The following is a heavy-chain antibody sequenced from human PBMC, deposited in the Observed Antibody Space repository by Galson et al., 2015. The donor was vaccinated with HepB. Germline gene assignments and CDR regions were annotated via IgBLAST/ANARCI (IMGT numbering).Heavy chain of an antibody. J-gene: IGHJ6*02. Sequence: SLRLSCAASGFTFSSYGMHWVRQAPGKGLDWVVVISYDGSNKYYADSVKGRFTISRDNSKNTLYLQMNSLRAEDTAVYYCAKDQKIWSGYYYVMDVWGQGTTVTVSS. CDR2: ISYDGSNK. V-gene: IGHV3-30*18. CDR1: GFTFSSYG. D-gene: IGHD3-3*01. CDR3: AKDQKIWSGYYYVMDV.